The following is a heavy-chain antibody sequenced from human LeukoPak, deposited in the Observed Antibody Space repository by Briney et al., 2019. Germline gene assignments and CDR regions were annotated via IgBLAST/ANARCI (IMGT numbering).Heavy chain of an antibody. CDR2: IYPDDADT. J-gene: IGHJ4*02. CDR3: ARCPTGSPSRLDF. V-gene: IGHV5-51*01. D-gene: IGHD3-10*01. Sequence: GESLNISCKGSGYRFTNYWIGWVRQMPGKGLEWMGIIYPDDADTRFSPSFQGQVTISADKSISTAYLQWSSLKASDTAIYYCARCPTGSPSRLDFWGQGTLVTVSS. CDR1: GYRFTNYW.